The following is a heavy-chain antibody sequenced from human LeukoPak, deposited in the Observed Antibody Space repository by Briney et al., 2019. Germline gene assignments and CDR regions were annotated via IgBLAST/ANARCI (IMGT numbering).Heavy chain of an antibody. D-gene: IGHD4-23*01. Sequence: PGGSLRLSCAASGFTFSSYSMNCVRQAPGEGLEWVSSISSSSSYIYYADSVKGRFTISRDNAKNSLYLQMNSLRAEDTAVYYCARAWGWGYYGGAFDIWGQGTMVTVSS. CDR1: GFTFSSYS. V-gene: IGHV3-21*01. J-gene: IGHJ3*02. CDR2: ISSSSSYI. CDR3: ARAWGWGYYGGAFDI.